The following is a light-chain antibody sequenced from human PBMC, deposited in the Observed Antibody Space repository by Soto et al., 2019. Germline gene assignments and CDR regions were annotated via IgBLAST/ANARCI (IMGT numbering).Light chain of an antibody. J-gene: IGKJ1*01. Sequence: EIVLTQSPGTLSLSPGERGTLSCRASQSVNSNYLAWYQQKPGQAPRLLIYGASNRATGIPDRFSGSGSGTDFTLTISRLEPEDFAVYYCQQYGSSPPRTFGQGTKVDI. CDR3: QQYGSSPPRT. CDR2: GAS. CDR1: QSVNSNY. V-gene: IGKV3-20*01.